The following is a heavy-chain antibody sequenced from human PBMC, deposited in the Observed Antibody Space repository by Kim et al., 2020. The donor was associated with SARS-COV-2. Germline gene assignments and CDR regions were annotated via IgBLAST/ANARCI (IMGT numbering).Heavy chain of an antibody. V-gene: IGHV4-61*02. CDR3: AGVQTPAGGYAFDI. CDR2: IYTSGST. J-gene: IGHJ3*02. D-gene: IGHD1-1*01. Sequence: SETLSLTCTVSGGSISSGRYYWSWIRQPAGKGLEWIGRIYTSGSTNYNPSLKSRVTISVDTSKNQFSLKLSSVTAADTAVYYCAGVQTPAGGYAFDIWGQGTMVTVSS. CDR1: GGSISSGRYY.